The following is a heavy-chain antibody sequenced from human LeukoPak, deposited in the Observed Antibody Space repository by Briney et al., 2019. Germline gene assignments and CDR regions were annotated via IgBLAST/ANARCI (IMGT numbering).Heavy chain of an antibody. CDR3: ARRRPAAGFDY. Sequence: SETLSLTCTVSGGSISSDYWSWIRQPAGKGLEWIGRIYSSGSTTNNPSLKSRVTMSIDTSNNQFSLKLTSMTAADTAVYYCARRRPAAGFDYWGQGILVTVSS. CDR1: GGSISSDY. J-gene: IGHJ4*02. CDR2: IYSSGST. V-gene: IGHV4-4*07. D-gene: IGHD6-13*01.